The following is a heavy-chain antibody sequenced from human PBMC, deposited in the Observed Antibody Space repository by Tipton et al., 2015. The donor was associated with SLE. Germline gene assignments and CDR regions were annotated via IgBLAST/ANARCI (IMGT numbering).Heavy chain of an antibody. CDR3: AREGGCGYPYTDG. CDR2: INTQTENP. J-gene: IGHJ6*03. V-gene: IGHV7-4-1*04. D-gene: IGHD5-18*01. CDR1: GYTFTDYA. Sequence: QVQLVQSGSELKKPGASVKVSCKASGYTFTDYAMNWVRRAPGQGLEWLGWINTQTENPTYAQGSTGRFVISLDTSVSMAYLQISSLKAADTGVYYCAREGGCGYPYTDGWGKGTTVTVSS.